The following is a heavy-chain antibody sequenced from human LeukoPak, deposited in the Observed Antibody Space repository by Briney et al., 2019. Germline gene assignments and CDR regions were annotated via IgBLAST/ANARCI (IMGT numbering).Heavy chain of an antibody. V-gene: IGHV1-8*01. Sequence: GASVKVSCKASGYTFTSYDINWVRQATGQGLEWMGWMNPYSGNTGYAQKFQGRVTMTRNTSISTAYMELSSLRSEDTAVYYCASHSTFRDYDILTHSSGAFDIWGQGTMVTVSS. D-gene: IGHD3-9*01. J-gene: IGHJ3*02. CDR2: MNPYSGNT. CDR1: GYTFTSYD. CDR3: ASHSTFRDYDILTHSSGAFDI.